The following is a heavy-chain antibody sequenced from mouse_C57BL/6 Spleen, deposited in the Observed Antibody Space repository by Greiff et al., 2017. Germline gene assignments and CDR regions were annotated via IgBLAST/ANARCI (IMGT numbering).Heavy chain of an antibody. V-gene: IGHV1-15*01. CDR1: GYTFTDYE. Sequence: QVQLKESGAELVRPGASVTLSCKASGYTFTDYEMHWVKQTPVHGLEWIGAIDPETGGNASNQKFKGKAILTADKSSSTAYMGLRNLTSKDSAVYYCTRDGYYIYAMDYWGQGTSVTVSS. CDR3: TRDGYYIYAMDY. D-gene: IGHD2-3*01. CDR2: IDPETGGN. J-gene: IGHJ4*01.